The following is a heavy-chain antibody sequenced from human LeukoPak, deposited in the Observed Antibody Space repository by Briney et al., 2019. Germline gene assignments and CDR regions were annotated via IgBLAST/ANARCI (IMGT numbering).Heavy chain of an antibody. CDR3: AKVRYVGYYFDY. V-gene: IGHV3-23*01. CDR2: ISGSGAGV. Sequence: GRSLRLSCAVSGFTFSNYAMTWVRQGPGKGLEWVSGISGSGAGVYYADSVKGRFTISRDNSSNTLYLQMNSLRAEDTAVYYCAKVRYVGYYFDYWGQGTLVTVSP. J-gene: IGHJ4*02. D-gene: IGHD3-9*01. CDR1: GFTFSNYA.